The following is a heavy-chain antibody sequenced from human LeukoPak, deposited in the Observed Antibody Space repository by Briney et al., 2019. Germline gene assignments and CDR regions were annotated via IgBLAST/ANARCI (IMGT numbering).Heavy chain of an antibody. CDR3: ARAGTCSSTSCDGGIEY. V-gene: IGHV3-21*06. J-gene: IGHJ4*02. CDR1: GFAFSSYN. Sequence: KPGGSLRLSCAASGFAFSSYNMKWVRQAPGKGLEWVSFISTTSTYIYYADSVKGRFTVSRDNPKNLLYLQMDSLRVEDTAVYYCARAGTCSSTSCDGGIEYWGQGTLVTVSS. D-gene: IGHD2-2*01. CDR2: ISTTSTYI.